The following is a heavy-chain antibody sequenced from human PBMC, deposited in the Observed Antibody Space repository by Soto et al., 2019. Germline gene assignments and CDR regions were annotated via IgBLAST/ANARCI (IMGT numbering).Heavy chain of an antibody. CDR2: TYYRSKWYN. V-gene: IGHV6-1*01. CDR1: GDSVSSSSSA. Sequence: SQTLALASGISGDSVSSSSSACNFIRQSPSRGLEWLGRTYYRSKWYNDYAVSVKSRITINPDTSKNQFSLQLNSVTPEDTAVYYCARGEYSSGWDNWFDPWGQGTLVTVSS. D-gene: IGHD6-19*01. J-gene: IGHJ5*02. CDR3: ARGEYSSGWDNWFDP.